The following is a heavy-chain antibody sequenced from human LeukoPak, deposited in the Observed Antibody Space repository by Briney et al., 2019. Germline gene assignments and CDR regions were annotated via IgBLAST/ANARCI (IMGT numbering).Heavy chain of an antibody. Sequence: GGSLRLSCVASGFTFRDYYMSWVRQAPGKGLEWVSDLSGSGDSKFYADSVKGRFTVSRDNARKSLYLQVNSLRAEDTAIYYCARRAYSNHFFDYWGQGTLVTVSP. D-gene: IGHD4-11*01. J-gene: IGHJ4*02. CDR2: LSGSGDSK. V-gene: IGHV3-11*01. CDR1: GFTFRDYY. CDR3: ARRAYSNHFFDY.